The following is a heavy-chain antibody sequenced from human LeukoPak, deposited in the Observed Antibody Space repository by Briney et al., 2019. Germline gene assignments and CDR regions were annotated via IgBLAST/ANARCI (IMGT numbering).Heavy chain of an antibody. CDR3: ARGGNGDYVDYYYYYGMDV. Sequence: GGSLRLSCAASGFTFSSYSMNWVRQAPGKGLEWVSSISSSSSYIYYADSVKGRFTISRDNAKNSLYLQVNSLRAEDTAVYYCARGGNGDYVDYYYYYGMDVWGKGTTVTVSS. CDR1: GFTFSSYS. V-gene: IGHV3-21*01. D-gene: IGHD4-17*01. J-gene: IGHJ6*04. CDR2: ISSSSSYI.